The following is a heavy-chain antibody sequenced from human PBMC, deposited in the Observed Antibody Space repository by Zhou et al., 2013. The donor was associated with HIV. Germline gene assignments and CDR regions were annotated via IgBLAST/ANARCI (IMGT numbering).Heavy chain of an antibody. Sequence: QVQVVQSGAEVKEPGASVKVSCEASGYTFNGYHMHWVRQAPGQGLEWMGIINPNDGTTNYAQRFQGRVTMTRDTSTNTVYMELRSLRSEDTAIFYXAREGAGFEAAAGVTFDNWGQGTL. J-gene: IGHJ4*02. CDR2: INPNDGTT. CDR1: GYTFNGYH. D-gene: IGHD6-13*01. CDR3: AREGAGFEAAAGVTFDN. V-gene: IGHV1-46*02.